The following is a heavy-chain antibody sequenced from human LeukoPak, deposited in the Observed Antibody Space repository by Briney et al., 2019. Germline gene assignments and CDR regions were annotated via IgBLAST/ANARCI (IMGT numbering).Heavy chain of an antibody. D-gene: IGHD6-13*01. Sequence: GGSLRLSCAASGFTFSIYWMSWVRQAPGKGLEWVANMEQDETEKYYVDSVKGRFTISRDNAKNSLYLRMNSLRAEDTAVYYCASGAHYSSSWSYLDYWGQGALVTVSS. CDR3: ASGAHYSSSWSYLDY. CDR1: GFTFSIYW. CDR2: MEQDETEK. V-gene: IGHV3-7*01. J-gene: IGHJ4*02.